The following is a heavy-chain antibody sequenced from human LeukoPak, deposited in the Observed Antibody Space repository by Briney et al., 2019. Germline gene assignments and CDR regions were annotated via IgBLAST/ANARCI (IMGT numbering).Heavy chain of an antibody. CDR1: GGSSSGYY. Sequence: SETLSLTCAVYGGSSSGYYWSWIRQPPGRGLEWIGEINHSGSTNYNPSLKSRVPISVDTSKNQFSLKLSSVAAADPAVYYCARGPKRITMVRGAEGFDYWGQGTLVTVSS. V-gene: IGHV4-34*01. J-gene: IGHJ4*02. CDR2: INHSGST. D-gene: IGHD3-10*01. CDR3: ARGPKRITMVRGAEGFDY.